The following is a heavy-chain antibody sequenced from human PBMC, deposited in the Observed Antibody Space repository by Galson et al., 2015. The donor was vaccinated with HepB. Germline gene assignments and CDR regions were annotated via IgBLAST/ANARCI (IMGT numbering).Heavy chain of an antibody. CDR3: ARGRSGWYYFDF. D-gene: IGHD6-19*01. J-gene: IGHJ4*02. V-gene: IGHV7-4-1*02. CDR2: INTNTGHP. Sequence: SVKVSCKASGYTFSSYSLNWVRQAPGQGLEWMGWINTNTGHPTNAQDFTGRFVFSLDTSVSTTYLQISSLKAEDTAVYYCARGRSGWYYFDFWGQGTLVAVSS. CDR1: GYTFSSYS.